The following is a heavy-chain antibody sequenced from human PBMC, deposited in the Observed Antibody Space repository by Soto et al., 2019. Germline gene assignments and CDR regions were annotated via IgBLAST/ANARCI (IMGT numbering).Heavy chain of an antibody. V-gene: IGHV4-59*01. D-gene: IGHD1-7*01. CDR3: ARDNGNYDFDL. Sequence: WIWIRQSPGQGLEWIGYVYYSGSTSYNPSLESRVTISLDTSKSQFSLKLSSVTAADTAFYYCARDNGNYDFDLWGQGTLVTVSS. J-gene: IGHJ4*02. CDR2: VYYSGST.